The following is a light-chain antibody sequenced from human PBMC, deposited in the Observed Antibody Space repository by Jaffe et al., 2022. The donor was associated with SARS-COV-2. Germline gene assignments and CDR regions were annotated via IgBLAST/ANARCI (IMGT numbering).Light chain of an antibody. CDR1: QGISNY. CDR3: QKYDSAPLT. Sequence: DIQMTQSPSSLSASVGDRVTVTCRASQGISNYLAWYQQEPGKIPKLLIYAASTLQSGVPPRFSGSGSGTDFTLTISNLQPEDVATYYCQKYDSAPLTFGGGTKVEIK. CDR2: AAS. V-gene: IGKV1-27*01. J-gene: IGKJ4*01.